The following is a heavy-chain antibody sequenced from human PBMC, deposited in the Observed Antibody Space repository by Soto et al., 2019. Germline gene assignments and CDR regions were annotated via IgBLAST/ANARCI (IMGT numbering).Heavy chain of an antibody. V-gene: IGHV4-61*01. CDR3: ARGVGLLLGY. CDR2: IYYSGST. CDR1: RGSVSSGSYY. Sequence: QVQLQESGPGLVKPSETLSLTCTVSRGSVSSGSYYYYWIRQPPGKGLEWIGYIYYSGSTNYNSSLKSRVTISLDTSKNQFSLNLTSVTAADTAVYYCARGVGLLLGYWGQGTLVTVSS. J-gene: IGHJ4*02. D-gene: IGHD5-12*01.